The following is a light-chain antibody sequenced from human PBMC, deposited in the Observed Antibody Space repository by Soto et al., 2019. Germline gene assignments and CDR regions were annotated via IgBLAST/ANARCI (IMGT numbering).Light chain of an antibody. CDR1: NTDIGAYNF. CDR2: DVS. CDR3: SSYTTWTTIF. V-gene: IGLV2-14*03. J-gene: IGLJ2*01. Sequence: QSALTQPASVSGSPGQSITISCTGSNTDIGAYNFVSWYQQYPGQAPRLIIYDVSFRPSGISQRFSGSKSGNTASLTISGLQADDEAHYYCSSYTTWTTIFFGGGTKVTVL.